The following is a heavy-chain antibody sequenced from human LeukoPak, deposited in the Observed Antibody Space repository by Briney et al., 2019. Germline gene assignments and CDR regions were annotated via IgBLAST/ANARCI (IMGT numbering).Heavy chain of an antibody. V-gene: IGHV1-18*01. CDR3: ARVTVDYYDSRGAFDI. CDR2: ISAYNGNT. D-gene: IGHD3-22*01. J-gene: IGHJ3*02. CDR1: GYTFTSYG. Sequence: ASVKVSCKASGYTFTSYGISWVRQAPGQGLEWMGWISAYNGNTNYAQKLQGRVTMTTDTSTSTAYMELRSLRSDDTAVYYCARVTVDYYDSRGAFDIWGQGTMVTVSS.